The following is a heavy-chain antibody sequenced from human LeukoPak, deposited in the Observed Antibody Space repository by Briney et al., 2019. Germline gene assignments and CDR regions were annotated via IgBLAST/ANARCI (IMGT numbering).Heavy chain of an antibody. V-gene: IGHV1-2*02. CDR1: GYTFTGYY. D-gene: IGHD6-19*01. Sequence: GASVKVSCKASGYTFTGYYLHWVRQAPGQGLDWMGWINPNSGATNYAQKFQGRVTITRDTSISTAYMELTRLRPDDTAVYYCVRSSGWFDPWGQGSLVTVSS. CDR2: INPNSGAT. J-gene: IGHJ5*02. CDR3: VRSSGWFDP.